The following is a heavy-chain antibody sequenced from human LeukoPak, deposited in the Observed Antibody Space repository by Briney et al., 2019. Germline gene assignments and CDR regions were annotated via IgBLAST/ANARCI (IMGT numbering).Heavy chain of an antibody. CDR2: ITFSSSII. CDR3: AKGVRITMVRGAFDI. CDR1: GFTFSSYS. J-gene: IGHJ3*02. D-gene: IGHD3-10*01. Sequence: GGSLRLSCAASGFTFSSYSMNWVRQAPGKGLEWVSYITFSSSIIYYADSVRGRFTISRDNAKNSLYLQMNSLRAEDTALYYCAKGVRITMVRGAFDIWGQGTLVTVSS. V-gene: IGHV3-48*04.